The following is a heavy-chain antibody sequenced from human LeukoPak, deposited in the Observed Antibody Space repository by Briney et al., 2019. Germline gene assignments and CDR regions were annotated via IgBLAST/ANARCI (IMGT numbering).Heavy chain of an antibody. J-gene: IGHJ4*02. V-gene: IGHV3-33*01. CDR1: GFNFASYG. CDR3: ARDKGKTTSVFEY. D-gene: IGHD1-1*01. CDR2: ILFEGGNE. Sequence: PGGSLRLSCAASGFNFASYGMHWVRQAPGKGLEWAAAILFEGGNEYYTDFVKGRFAISRDNSKNTPYLQMNSLGAEDTAVYYCARDKGKTTSVFEYWGRGILVSVPS.